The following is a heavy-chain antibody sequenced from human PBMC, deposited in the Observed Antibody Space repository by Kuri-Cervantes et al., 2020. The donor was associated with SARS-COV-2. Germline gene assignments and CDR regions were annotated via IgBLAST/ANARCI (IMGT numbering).Heavy chain of an antibody. V-gene: IGHV1-18*01. J-gene: IGHJ5*02. CDR3: ASRRSRSGYYFAQPFDP. CDR1: GYTFTSYG. Sequence: ASVKVSCKASGYTFTSYGISWVRQAPGQGLEWMGWISAYNGNTNYAQKFQGRVTITADKSTSTAYMELSSLRSEDTAVYYCASRRSRSGYYFAQPFDPWGQGTPVTVSS. D-gene: IGHD3-22*01. CDR2: ISAYNGNT.